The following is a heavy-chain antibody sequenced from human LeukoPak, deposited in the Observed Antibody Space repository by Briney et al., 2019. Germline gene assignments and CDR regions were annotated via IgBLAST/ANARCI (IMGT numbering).Heavy chain of an antibody. V-gene: IGHV3-21*01. CDR2: ISSSSSYI. J-gene: IGHJ5*02. CDR1: GFTFSSYS. CDR3: ARDFWSGSNWFDP. D-gene: IGHD3-3*01. Sequence: GGSLRLSCAASGFTFSSYSMNWARQAPGKGLEWVSSISSSSSYIYYADSVKGRFTISRDNAKNSLYLQMNSLRAEDTAVYYCARDFWSGSNWFDPWGQGTLVTVSS.